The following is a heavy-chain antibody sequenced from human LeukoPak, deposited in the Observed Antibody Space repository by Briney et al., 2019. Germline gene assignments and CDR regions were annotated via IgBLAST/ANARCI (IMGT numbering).Heavy chain of an antibody. CDR3: AREKRLMVRGVMITAVSGDY. D-gene: IGHD3-10*01. CDR2: INHSGST. CDR1: GGSFSGYY. J-gene: IGHJ4*02. Sequence: SETLSLTCAVYGGSFSGYYWSWIRQPPGKGLEWIGEINHSGSTNYNPSLKSRVTISVDTSKNQFSLKLSSVTAADTAVYYCAREKRLMVRGVMITAVSGDYWGQGALVTVSS. V-gene: IGHV4-34*01.